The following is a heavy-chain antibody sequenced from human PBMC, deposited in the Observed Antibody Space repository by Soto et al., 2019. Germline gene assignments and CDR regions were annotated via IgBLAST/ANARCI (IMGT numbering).Heavy chain of an antibody. V-gene: IGHV4-30-4*01. Sequence: QVKLQESGPGLVKPSQTLSLTCTVSGGSISTVDYWWSWIRQSPDMGLAWIGHIYDGGRTYNNPSLGRGGTLSVDQSHCQLSLTLSSVSAVETAVYYCARGPSGDKFDSWGQGALVTVSS. D-gene: IGHD7-27*01. CDR3: ARGPSGDKFDS. CDR1: GGSISTVDYW. CDR2: IYDGGRT. J-gene: IGHJ4*02.